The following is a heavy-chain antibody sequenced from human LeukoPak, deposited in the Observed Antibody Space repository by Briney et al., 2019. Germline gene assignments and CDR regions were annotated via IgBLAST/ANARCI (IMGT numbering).Heavy chain of an antibody. J-gene: IGHJ6*02. CDR2: IYRGGTR. CDR1: GLTVSSNY. Sequence: PGGSLRLSCAASGLTVSSNYMNWVRQAPGKGLEWVSVIYRGGTRHYADSVQGRFTISSDDSKNTLSLQMNNLRVEDTAVYYCVGDSYYGSGIYGMEDWGQGTTVIVSS. V-gene: IGHV3-53*01. CDR3: VGDSYYGSGIYGMED. D-gene: IGHD3-10*01.